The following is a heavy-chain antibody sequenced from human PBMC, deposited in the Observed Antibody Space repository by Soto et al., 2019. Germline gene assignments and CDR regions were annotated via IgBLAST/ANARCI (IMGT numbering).Heavy chain of an antibody. Sequence: GGSLRLSCAASGFTFSSYGMHWVRQAPGKGLEWVAVISYDGSNKYYADSVKGRFTISRDNSKNTLYLQMNSLRAEDTAVYYCAKVGQQLGYYYYYGMDVWGQGTTVTVSS. J-gene: IGHJ6*02. CDR1: GFTFSSYG. V-gene: IGHV3-30*18. D-gene: IGHD6-13*01. CDR2: ISYDGSNK. CDR3: AKVGQQLGYYYYYGMDV.